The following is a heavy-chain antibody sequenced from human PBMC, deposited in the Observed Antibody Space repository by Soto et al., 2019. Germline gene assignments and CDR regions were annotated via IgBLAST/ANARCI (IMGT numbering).Heavy chain of an antibody. CDR3: ARSNSGTYGAVDY. CDR1: GFTFSSYG. CDR2: IWYDGSNK. Sequence: QVQLVESGGGVVQPGRSLRLSCAASGFTFSSYGMHWVRQAPGKGLEWVAVIWYDGSNKYYADSVKGRFTISRDNPKNTLYLQMNSLRAEDTAVYYCARSNSGTYGAVDYWGQGTLVTVSS. J-gene: IGHJ4*02. V-gene: IGHV3-33*01. D-gene: IGHD1-26*01.